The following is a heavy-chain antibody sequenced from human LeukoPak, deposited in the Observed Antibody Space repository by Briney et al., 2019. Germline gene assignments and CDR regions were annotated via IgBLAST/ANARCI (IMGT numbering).Heavy chain of an antibody. CDR1: GFTFSMYA. J-gene: IGHJ3*01. CDR2: MTVTGSGGAT. D-gene: IGHD4-17*01. Sequence: GGSLRLSCEASGFTFSMYAMMWVRQAPGKGLGWVSAMTVTGSGGATRYADSVKGRFTISRDDSKNTLYLLMNSLRAEDTAVYYCARDPNGDYIGAFEFWGQGTMVTVSS. CDR3: ARDPNGDYIGAFEF. V-gene: IGHV3-23*01.